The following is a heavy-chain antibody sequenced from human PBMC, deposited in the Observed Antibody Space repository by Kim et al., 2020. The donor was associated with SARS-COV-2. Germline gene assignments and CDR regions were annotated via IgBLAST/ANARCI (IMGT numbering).Heavy chain of an antibody. V-gene: IGHV1-46*01. Sequence: ASVKVSCKASGYTFTSYYMHWVRQVPGQGLEWMGIINPSGGSTSYAQKFQGRVTMTRDTSTSTVYMELSSLRSEDTAVYYCARDPNSPYYYYGMDVWGQGTTVTVSS. CDR1: GYTFTSYY. CDR2: INPSGGST. CDR3: ARDPNSPYYYYGMDV. D-gene: IGHD1-1*01. J-gene: IGHJ6*02.